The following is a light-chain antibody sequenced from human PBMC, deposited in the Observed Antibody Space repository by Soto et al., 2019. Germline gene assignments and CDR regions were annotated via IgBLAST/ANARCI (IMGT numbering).Light chain of an antibody. CDR2: DVS. CDR3: CSYTSSSTPWV. Sequence: QSALTQPDSVSGSPGQSITISCTGTSSDVGGYNYVSWYQQHPGKAPKLMIYDVSDRPSGVSNRFSASKSGNTASLTISGLQAEDEADYYCCSYTSSSTPWVFGTGTKVTVL. V-gene: IGLV2-14*03. J-gene: IGLJ1*01. CDR1: SSDVGGYNY.